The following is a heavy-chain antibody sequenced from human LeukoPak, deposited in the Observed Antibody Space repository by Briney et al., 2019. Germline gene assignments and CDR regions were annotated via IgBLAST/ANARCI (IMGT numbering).Heavy chain of an antibody. CDR2: ISSSGSTI. Sequence: GGSLRLSCAASGFTFSSYEMNWVRQAPGKGLEWVSYISSSGSTIYYADSVKGRFTISRDNSKNTLYLQMNSLRAEDTAVYYCARLRERRFDYWGQGTLVTVSS. J-gene: IGHJ4*02. CDR3: ARLRERRFDY. V-gene: IGHV3-48*03. D-gene: IGHD1-1*01. CDR1: GFTFSSYE.